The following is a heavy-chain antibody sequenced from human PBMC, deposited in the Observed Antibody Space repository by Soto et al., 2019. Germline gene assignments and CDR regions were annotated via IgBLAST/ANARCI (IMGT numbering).Heavy chain of an antibody. D-gene: IGHD1-26*01. CDR3: ARVWGLSNV. CDR2: IIPIFGTA. V-gene: IGHV1-69*01. Sequence: QVQLVQSGAEVKKPGSSVKVSCKASGGSFSSYAFNWVRQAPGQGLECLGGIIPIFGTANYAQTFQGRVTITADDSTSTVYLELSSLRSEDTAMFYCARVWGLSNVWGQGTTVTGSS. J-gene: IGHJ6*02. CDR1: GGSFSSYA.